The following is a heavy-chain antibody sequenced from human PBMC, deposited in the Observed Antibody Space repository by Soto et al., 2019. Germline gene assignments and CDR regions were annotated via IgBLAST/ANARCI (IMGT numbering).Heavy chain of an antibody. CDR2: INAGNGNT. CDR1: GYTFTSYA. D-gene: IGHD3-9*01. CDR3: ASNSYYDILTGYSIPAFDI. J-gene: IGHJ3*02. V-gene: IGHV1-3*01. Sequence: ASVKVSCKASGYTFTSYAMRWVRQAPGQGLEWMGWINAGNGNTNYSQKFQGRVTITRDTSASTAYMELSSLRSEDTAVYYCASNSYYDILTGYSIPAFDIWGQGTMVTVSS.